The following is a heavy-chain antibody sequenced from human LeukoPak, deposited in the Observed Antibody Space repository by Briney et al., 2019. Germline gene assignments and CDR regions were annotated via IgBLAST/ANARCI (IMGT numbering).Heavy chain of an antibody. CDR2: IYYSGST. CDR1: GGSISSSSHY. Sequence: SETLSLTCTVSGGSISSSSHYWGWIRQPPGKGLEWIGSIYYSGSTYYNPSLKSRVTISVDTSKNQFSPKLRSVTAADTAVYHCARHWAYCSGGSCYSFDDWGQGTLVTVSS. CDR3: ARHWAYCSGGSCYSFDD. D-gene: IGHD2-15*01. V-gene: IGHV4-39*01. J-gene: IGHJ4*02.